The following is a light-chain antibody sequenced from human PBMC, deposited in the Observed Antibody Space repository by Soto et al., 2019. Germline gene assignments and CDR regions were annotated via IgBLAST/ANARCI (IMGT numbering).Light chain of an antibody. J-gene: IGKJ1*01. Sequence: EMVITQSPATLSVSPGERATLSCRASQSVSSNLAWYQQKPGQAPRLLIYGASTRATGIPARFSGSGSGTEFTLTISSLQSEDFAVYYCQQYNNWPPKTFGQGTKADIK. V-gene: IGKV3-15*01. CDR3: QQYNNWPPKT. CDR2: GAS. CDR1: QSVSSN.